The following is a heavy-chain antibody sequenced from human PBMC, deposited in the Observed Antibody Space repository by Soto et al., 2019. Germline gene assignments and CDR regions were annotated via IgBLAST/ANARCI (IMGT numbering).Heavy chain of an antibody. CDR3: VKDESINWYSGHFRH. V-gene: IGHV3-9*01. CDR2: INCNSGSI. CDR1: GFTFDDYA. J-gene: IGHJ1*01. Sequence: VQLVESGGGLVQPGRSLRLSCAASGFTFDDYAMHWVRQVPGKGLEWVSGINCNSGSIGYGDSVKGRFAISRDNAKNSLHLQMNSLSAEDTAFYYCVKDESINWYSGHFRHWGQGTLVTVSS. D-gene: IGHD6-13*01.